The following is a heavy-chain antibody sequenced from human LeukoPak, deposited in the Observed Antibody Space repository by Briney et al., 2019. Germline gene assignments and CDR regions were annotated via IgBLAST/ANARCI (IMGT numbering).Heavy chain of an antibody. CDR1: GFTFSSNA. CDR2: ISGSGGST. D-gene: IGHD3-3*01. CDR3: AKRFLSCDFWSGDLDY. J-gene: IGHJ4*02. V-gene: IGHV3-23*01. Sequence: PGGALRLFCAAAGFTFSSNAMSWVRQDPGKGLEGVSAISGSGGSTYYADSAFGRFTISRDNSKNTLYVQMNSMRAEDTAVYYCAKRFLSCDFWSGDLDYWGQGTLVTVSS.